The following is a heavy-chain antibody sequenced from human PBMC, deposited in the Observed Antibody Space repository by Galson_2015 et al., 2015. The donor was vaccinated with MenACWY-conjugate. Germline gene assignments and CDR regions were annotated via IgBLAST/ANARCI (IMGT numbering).Heavy chain of an antibody. Sequence: PALVKPTQPLTLTCTFSGFSLSTSGMCVNWIRQPPGKALEWLALIDWEDDIFYSTSLKTRLTIAKDTSKNQVVLTMTNVDPVDTATYYCARSGEFCGGDCFCFDSWGQGTLVTVSS. CDR2: IDWEDDI. D-gene: IGHD2-21*02. CDR3: ARSGEFCGGDCFCFDS. CDR1: GFSLSTSGMC. J-gene: IGHJ4*02. V-gene: IGHV2-70*01.